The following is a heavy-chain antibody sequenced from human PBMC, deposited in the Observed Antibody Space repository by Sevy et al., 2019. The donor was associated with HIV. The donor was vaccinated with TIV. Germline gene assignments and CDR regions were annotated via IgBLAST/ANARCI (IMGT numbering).Heavy chain of an antibody. V-gene: IGHV3-21*01. CDR3: AREYYDILTGYSPSYDY. J-gene: IGHJ4*02. CDR2: ISSSSSYI. Sequence: GGSLRLSCAASGFTFSSYSMNWVRQAPGKGLEWVSSISSSSSYIYYADSVKGLFTISRDNAKNSMYLQMNSLRAEDTAVYYCAREYYDILTGYSPSYDYWGQGTLVTVSS. D-gene: IGHD3-9*01. CDR1: GFTFSSYS.